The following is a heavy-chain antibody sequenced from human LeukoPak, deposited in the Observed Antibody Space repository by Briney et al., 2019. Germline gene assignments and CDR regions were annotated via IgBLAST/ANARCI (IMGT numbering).Heavy chain of an antibody. Sequence: SETLSLTCAVSGGSISSGGYSWSWIRQPPGKGLEWIGYIYHSGSTYYNPSLKSRVTISVDTSKNQFSLKLSSVTAADTAVYYCARDILYYDYVWGSYRPTGFDYWGQGTLVTVSS. CDR2: IYHSGST. CDR1: GGSISSGGYS. CDR3: ARDILYYDYVWGSYRPTGFDY. D-gene: IGHD3-16*02. V-gene: IGHV4-30-2*01. J-gene: IGHJ4*02.